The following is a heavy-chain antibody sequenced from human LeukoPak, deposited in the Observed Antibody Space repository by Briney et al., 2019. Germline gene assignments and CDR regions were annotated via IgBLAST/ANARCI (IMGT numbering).Heavy chain of an antibody. CDR3: ARGGAARPDY. D-gene: IGHD6-6*01. V-gene: IGHV3-48*01. J-gene: IGHJ4*02. Sequence: GGSLRLSCAASGFTFSYYGINWVRQIPGKGLEWVSYISSSSSAINYADSVRGRFTISRDNAKNSLYLQMNSLRPEDTAVYYCARGGAARPDYWGQGTLVTVSS. CDR2: ISSSSSAI. CDR1: GFTFSYYG.